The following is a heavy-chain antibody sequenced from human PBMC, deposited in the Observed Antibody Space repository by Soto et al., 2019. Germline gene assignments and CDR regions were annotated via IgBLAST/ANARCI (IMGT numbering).Heavy chain of an antibody. D-gene: IGHD2-15*01. CDR2: VSHSGIA. CDR3: ARYGGTSIWYFDI. V-gene: IGHV4-34*01. CDR1: GASFAGYY. Sequence: QVQLQQWGARLLKPSETLSLTCTVYGASFAGYYWTWLRQSPGKGLEWSGEVSHSGIAKYNPSLGSRVTISLDTSNNQISLDLTSVTAADTAVYYCARYGGTSIWYFDIWGRGTLVSVSS. J-gene: IGHJ2*01.